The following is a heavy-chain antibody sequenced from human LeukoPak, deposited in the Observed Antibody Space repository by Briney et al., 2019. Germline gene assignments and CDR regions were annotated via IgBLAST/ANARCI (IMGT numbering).Heavy chain of an antibody. CDR1: GFTFSSYS. J-gene: IGHJ6*03. V-gene: IGHV3-21*01. CDR2: ISSSSSYI. D-gene: IGHD5-12*01. Sequence: GGSLRLSCAASGFTFSSYSMNWVRQAPGKGLEWVSSISSSSSYIYYADSVKGRFTISRDNAKNSLYLQMNSLRAEDTAVYYCARDPPATSLYYYYYMDVWGKGATVTISS. CDR3: ARDPPATSLYYYYYMDV.